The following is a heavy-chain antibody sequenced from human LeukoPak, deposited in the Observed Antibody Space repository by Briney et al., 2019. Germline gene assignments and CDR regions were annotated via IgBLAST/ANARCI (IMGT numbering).Heavy chain of an antibody. J-gene: IGHJ5*02. D-gene: IGHD3-10*01. CDR3: ARHGRHYYGSGSLNWFDP. CDR1: GVSISSDNW. V-gene: IGHV4-39*01. Sequence: SGTLSLTCAVYGVSISSDNWWTWVRQPPGKGLEWIGSIYYSGSTYYNPSLKSRVTISVDTSKNQFSLKLSSVTAADTAVYYCARHGRHYYGSGSLNWFDPWGQGTLVTVSS. CDR2: IYYSGST.